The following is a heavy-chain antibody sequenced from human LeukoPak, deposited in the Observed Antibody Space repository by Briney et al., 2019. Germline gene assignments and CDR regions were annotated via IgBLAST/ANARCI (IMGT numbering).Heavy chain of an antibody. D-gene: IGHD3-16*01. CDR3: ARVWAPGYYYYMDV. V-gene: IGHV4-39*01. CDR2: IYYSGST. CDR1: GGSISSSSYY. Sequence: SETLSLICTVSGGSISSSSYYWGWIRQPPGEGLEWIGSIYYSGSTYYNPSLKSRVTISVDTSKNQFSLKLNSVTAADTAVYYCARVWAPGYYYYMDVWGKGTTVTVSS. J-gene: IGHJ6*03.